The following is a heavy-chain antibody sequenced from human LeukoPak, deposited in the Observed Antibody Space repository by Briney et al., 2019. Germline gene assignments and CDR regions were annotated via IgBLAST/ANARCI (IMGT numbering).Heavy chain of an antibody. V-gene: IGHV4-59*08. Sequence: PSETLSLTCTVSGGSISSYYWSWIRQPPGKGLEWIGYIYYSGSTNYNPSLKSRVTISVDTSKNQFSLKLSSVTAADTAVYYCASLTYYDIFPHHWGQGTLVTVSS. J-gene: IGHJ4*02. CDR2: IYYSGST. CDR3: ASLTYYDIFPHH. D-gene: IGHD3-9*01. CDR1: GGSISSYY.